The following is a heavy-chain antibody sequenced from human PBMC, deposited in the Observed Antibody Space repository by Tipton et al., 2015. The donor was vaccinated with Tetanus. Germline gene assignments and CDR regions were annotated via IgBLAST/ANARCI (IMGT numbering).Heavy chain of an antibody. CDR3: ARDNRVPLRFGELLEFYYYYGMDV. CDR1: GGSISDYY. Sequence: TLSLTCTVSGGSISDYYWSWIRQPAGKGLEWIGRIYISGKTYYNPSLKSRITMSVDASKNQFSLKLSSVTAADTAVYYCARDNRVPLRFGELLEFYYYYGMDVWGQGTTVTVSS. D-gene: IGHD3-10*01. J-gene: IGHJ6*02. CDR2: IYISGKT. V-gene: IGHV4-4*07.